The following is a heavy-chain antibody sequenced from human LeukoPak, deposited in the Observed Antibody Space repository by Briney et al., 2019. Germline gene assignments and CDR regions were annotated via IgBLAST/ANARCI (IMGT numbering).Heavy chain of an antibody. Sequence: PGGSLRLSCAASGFTFSSYAMSWVRQAPGKGLEWVSAISGSGGSTYYADSVKGRFTISRDNSKNTLYLQMNSLRAGDTAVYYCANLAGGSYVWIDYWGQGTLVTVSS. CDR2: ISGSGGST. J-gene: IGHJ4*02. D-gene: IGHD1-26*01. CDR3: ANLAGGSYVWIDY. V-gene: IGHV3-23*01. CDR1: GFTFSSYA.